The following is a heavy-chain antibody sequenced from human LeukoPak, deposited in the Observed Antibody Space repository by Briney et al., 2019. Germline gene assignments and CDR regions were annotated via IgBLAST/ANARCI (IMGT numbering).Heavy chain of an antibody. CDR3: AVGLLVTRALNDAFDI. Sequence: ASVKVSCKASGYTFTSYYMHWVRQAPGQGLEWMGIINPSGGSTTCARKFQDRVTMTRDTSTSTVYMELSSLRSEDTAVYYCAVGLLVTRALNDAFDIWGQGTMVTVSS. CDR1: GYTFTSYY. J-gene: IGHJ3*02. CDR2: INPSGGST. V-gene: IGHV1-46*01. D-gene: IGHD2-21*02.